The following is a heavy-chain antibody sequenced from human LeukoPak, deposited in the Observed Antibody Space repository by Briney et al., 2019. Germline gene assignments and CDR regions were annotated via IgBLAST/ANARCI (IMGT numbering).Heavy chain of an antibody. D-gene: IGHD3-22*01. CDR3: ARDRGGDYYYDSSGWFDY. V-gene: IGHV4-34*01. J-gene: IGHJ4*02. CDR1: GGSFSGYY. CDR2: INHSGST. Sequence: SETLSLTCAVYGGSFSGYYWSWIRQPPGKGLEWIGEINHSGSTNYNPSLKSRVTISVDTSKNQFSLKLSSLTAADTAVYYCARDRGGDYYYDSSGWFDYWGQGTLVTVSS.